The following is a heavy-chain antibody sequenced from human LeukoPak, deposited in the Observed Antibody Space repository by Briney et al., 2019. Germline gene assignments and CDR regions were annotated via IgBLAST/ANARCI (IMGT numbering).Heavy chain of an antibody. J-gene: IGHJ6*02. V-gene: IGHV1-8*01. Sequence: ASVKVSCKASGYTFTSYDINWVRQATGQGLEWMGWMNPSSGNTGYAQKFQGRVTMTRNTSISTAYMELSSLRSEDTAVYYCARVPAAIGYYYYGMDVWGPGTTVTVSS. CDR1: GYTFTSYD. CDR2: MNPSSGNT. CDR3: ARVPAAIGYYYYGMDV. D-gene: IGHD2-2*01.